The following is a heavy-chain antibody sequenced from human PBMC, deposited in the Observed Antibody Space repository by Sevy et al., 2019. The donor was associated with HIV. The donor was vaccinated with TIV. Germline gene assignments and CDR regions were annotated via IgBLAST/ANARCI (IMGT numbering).Heavy chain of an antibody. CDR2: ISSSSSYI. CDR1: GFTFSSYS. Sequence: GGSLRLSCAASGFTFSSYSMSWVRQAPGKGLEWVSYISSSSSYIYYADSVKGRFTVSRDNAKNSLYLQMNSLRAEDTAVYYCARGLPGAGIVDDWGQGTLVTVSS. CDR3: ARGLPGAGIVDD. V-gene: IGHV3-21*01. J-gene: IGHJ4*02. D-gene: IGHD2-21*01.